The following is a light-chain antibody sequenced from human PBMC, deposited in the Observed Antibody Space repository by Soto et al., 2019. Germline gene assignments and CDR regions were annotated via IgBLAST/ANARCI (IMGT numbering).Light chain of an antibody. Sequence: EIVLTQSPGTLSLSPGERATLSCRASQTVTRNYLAWHQQKPGQTPRLLVYGASSRATGIPDRFSGSGSGTDFTLTISRREPEDFAVYYCQQHGRSPLTFGQGTRLEIK. CDR3: QQHGRSPLT. CDR1: QTVTRNY. CDR2: GAS. J-gene: IGKJ5*01. V-gene: IGKV3-20*01.